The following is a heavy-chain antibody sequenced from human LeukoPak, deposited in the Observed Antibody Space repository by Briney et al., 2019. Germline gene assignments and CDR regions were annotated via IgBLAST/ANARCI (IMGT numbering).Heavy chain of an antibody. CDR2: ISGSGGST. D-gene: IGHD2-2*01. J-gene: IGHJ4*02. CDR3: AKVGARVVVPAAFFDY. Sequence: GGSLRLSCAASGFTFSSYAMSWARQAPGKGLEWVSAISGSGGSTYYADSVKGRFTISRDNSKNTLYLQMNSLRAEDTAVYYCAKVGARVVVPAAFFDYWGQGTLVTVSS. V-gene: IGHV3-23*01. CDR1: GFTFSSYA.